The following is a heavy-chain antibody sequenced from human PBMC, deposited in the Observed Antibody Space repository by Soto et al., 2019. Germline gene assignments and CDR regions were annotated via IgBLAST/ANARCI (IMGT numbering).Heavy chain of an antibody. CDR3: ARGVGFGYYYYHMDL. D-gene: IGHD3-10*01. CDR1: DDSVTSVSDY. Sequence: SATLSLTGTVSDDSVTSVSDYWSWIRQPPGKGLEWIGYIYYSGSADYNPSLGSRVTISIDTSKNQFSLKLTSVTAADTAVYYCARGVGFGYYYYHMDLWGQGTTVTVSS. J-gene: IGHJ6*02. CDR2: IYYSGSA. V-gene: IGHV4-61*01.